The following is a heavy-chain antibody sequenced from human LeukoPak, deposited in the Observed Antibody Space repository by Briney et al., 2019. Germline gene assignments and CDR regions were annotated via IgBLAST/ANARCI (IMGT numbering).Heavy chain of an antibody. Sequence: GGSLRLSCAASGFTFSSYKMYWVRQAPGKGLVWVSRLNENGITNYADSVKGRFAISRDNSKNTLHLQMNSLRAEDTAVYYCAKSLGVGGYTRYKGFDQWGQGTLVTVSS. CDR3: AKSLGVGGYTRYKGFDQ. CDR1: GFTFSSYK. V-gene: IGHV3-74*01. J-gene: IGHJ4*02. D-gene: IGHD5-24*01. CDR2: LNENGIT.